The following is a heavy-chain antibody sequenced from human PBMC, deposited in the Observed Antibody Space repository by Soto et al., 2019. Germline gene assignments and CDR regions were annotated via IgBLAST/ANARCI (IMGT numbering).Heavy chain of an antibody. D-gene: IGHD5-18*01. CDR3: ARGRQLWFAHYYYGMDV. V-gene: IGHV1-8*01. Sequence: QVQLVQSGAEVKKPGASVKVSCKASGYTFTSYDINWVRQATGQGLEWMGWMNPNSGNTGYAQKFQGRVNMARHTSISTAYMELSRLRSEDTAVYYCARGRQLWFAHYYYGMDVWGQGTTVTVSS. CDR2: MNPNSGNT. CDR1: GYTFTSYD. J-gene: IGHJ6*02.